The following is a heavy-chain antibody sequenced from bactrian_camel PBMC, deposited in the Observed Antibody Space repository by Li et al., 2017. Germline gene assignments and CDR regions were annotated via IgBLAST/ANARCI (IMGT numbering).Heavy chain of an antibody. V-gene: IGHV3S25*01. CDR1: GNTINSNC. CDR3: AAGMSEWRYSVRLCVEHPAVDGLNY. Sequence: QLVESGGGSVQPGGSLRLSCTASGNTINSNCLAWFRRSPGKEREGVAAIISGATSTYYSNSVKGRFTISQDNAKNTVYLQMNNLKPEDTATYYCAAGMSEWRYSVRLCVEHPAVDGLNYWGQRTQVTVS. CDR2: IISGATST. J-gene: IGHJ4*01. D-gene: IGHD2*01.